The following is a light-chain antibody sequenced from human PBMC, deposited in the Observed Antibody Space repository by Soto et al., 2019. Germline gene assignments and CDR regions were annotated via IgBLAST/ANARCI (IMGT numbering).Light chain of an antibody. Sequence: IVVTQSPATLSVSAGERATLSCRASQSVSSNLAWYQQKPGRAPRLLIYAASTRATGIPARFSGSGSGTEFTLTISSLQSEDFAVYYCQHYHGWPITFGQGTRLEIK. CDR1: QSVSSN. V-gene: IGKV3-15*01. CDR3: QHYHGWPIT. CDR2: AAS. J-gene: IGKJ5*01.